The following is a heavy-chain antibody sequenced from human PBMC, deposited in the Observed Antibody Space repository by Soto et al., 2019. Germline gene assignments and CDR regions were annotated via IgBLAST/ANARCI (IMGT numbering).Heavy chain of an antibody. V-gene: IGHV3-48*01. CDR1: GFILSDCA. J-gene: IGHJ6*03. CDR2: ISSSSSVI. CDR3: ERDISWISNWYYYMDV. D-gene: IGHD7-27*01. Sequence: EVQLVESGGGLVQHGGSLRLSCETSGFILSDCAMNWVRQAPGKGLEWVSYISSSSSVIDYEDSVRGRFTVSRDNERKSMSLHMNSLRAEDTAVYYCERDISWISNWYYYMDVWGKGTTLTVSS.